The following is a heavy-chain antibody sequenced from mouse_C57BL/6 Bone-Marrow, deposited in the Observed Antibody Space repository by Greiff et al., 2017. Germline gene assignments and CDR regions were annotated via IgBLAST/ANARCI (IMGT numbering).Heavy chain of an antibody. CDR1: GYTFTNYW. J-gene: IGHJ4*01. CDR3: ARCYDYDDYTNDN. D-gene: IGHD2-4*01. V-gene: IGHV1-64*01. CDR2: MHPNGGSP. Sequence: QVQLQQPGAELVKPGASVKLSCKASGYTFTNYWMHWVKQRPGQGLEWIGMMHPNGGSPDYNEKFKSEATLSVDKSSRTDYMELSSLTSEDSADYYYARCYDYDDYTNDNGGQGTSVTVTS.